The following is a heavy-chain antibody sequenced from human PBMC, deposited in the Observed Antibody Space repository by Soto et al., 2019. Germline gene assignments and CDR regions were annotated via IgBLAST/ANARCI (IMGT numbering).Heavy chain of an antibody. V-gene: IGHV3-23*01. CDR3: AKALAGLYFDY. D-gene: IGHD6-19*01. J-gene: IGHJ4*02. CDR2: ISGSGATT. CDR1: GFAFSSYA. Sequence: GGSLRLSCAASGFAFSSYAMNWVRQAPGKGLEWVSGISGSGATTYYADSVKGRFTISRDNSENTLYLQMSSLRAEDTAVYYCAKALAGLYFDYWGKGSLVTVSS.